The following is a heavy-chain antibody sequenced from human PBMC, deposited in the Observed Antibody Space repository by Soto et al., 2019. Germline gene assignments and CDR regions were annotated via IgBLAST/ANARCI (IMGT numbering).Heavy chain of an antibody. Sequence: QSLTCTVSGGSIRSGSHYWSWIRQHPGKGLEWIGYIYYSGSTYYNPSLKSRVTISISTSKNQFSLKLTSVTAADTAVYYCAREGGDGIDYWGQGTLVTVSS. J-gene: IGHJ4*02. CDR2: IYYSGST. CDR1: GGSIRSGSHY. CDR3: AREGGDGIDY. V-gene: IGHV4-31*03. D-gene: IGHD3-16*01.